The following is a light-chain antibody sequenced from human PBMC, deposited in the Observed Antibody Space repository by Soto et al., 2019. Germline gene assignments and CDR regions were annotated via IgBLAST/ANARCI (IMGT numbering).Light chain of an antibody. Sequence: DIQLTQSPSSLSASVGDRVTITCRASQSISIYLNWYQHKPGKAPKLLIYDASNLETGVPSRFSGSGSGTDFTFTISSLQPEDIATYYCQQYDNLVTFGGGTKVDIK. CDR2: DAS. V-gene: IGKV1-33*01. CDR1: QSISIY. CDR3: QQYDNLVT. J-gene: IGKJ4*01.